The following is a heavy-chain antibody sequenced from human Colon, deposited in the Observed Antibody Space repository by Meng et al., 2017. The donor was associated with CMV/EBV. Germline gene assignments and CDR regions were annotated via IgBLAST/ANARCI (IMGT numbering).Heavy chain of an antibody. Sequence: SGFTFSSYGMHWVRQAPGKGLEWVAFIRYDGSNKYYAGSVKGRFTISRDNSKNTLYLQMNSLRAEDTAVYYCAKAWGHSSSSMNWYFDLWGRGTLVT. CDR1: GFTFSSYG. D-gene: IGHD6-6*01. CDR3: AKAWGHSSSSMNWYFDL. J-gene: IGHJ2*01. CDR2: IRYDGSNK. V-gene: IGHV3-30*02.